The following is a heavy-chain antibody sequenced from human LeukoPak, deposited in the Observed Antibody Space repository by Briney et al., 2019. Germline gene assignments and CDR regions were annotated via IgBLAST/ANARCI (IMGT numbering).Heavy chain of an antibody. CDR2: VNPNTCGT. Sequence: ASVKVSCKASGYTFTGHYLHWLRQAPGQGLEWMGWVNPNTCGTNYAQKFQGRVTMTRDTSITTAYMELSRLIFDDTAIYYCATDPNPYSRSFNWFDPWGQGTLVTVSS. J-gene: IGHJ5*02. V-gene: IGHV1-2*02. D-gene: IGHD4-11*01. CDR3: ATDPNPYSRSFNWFDP. CDR1: GYTFTGHY.